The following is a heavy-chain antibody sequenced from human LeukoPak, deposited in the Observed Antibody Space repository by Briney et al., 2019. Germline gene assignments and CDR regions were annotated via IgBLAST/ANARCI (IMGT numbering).Heavy chain of an antibody. CDR3: ARDIWDYYGSGSAY. D-gene: IGHD3-10*01. V-gene: IGHV1-2*02. CDR2: INPNSGGT. Sequence: ASVKVSCKAFGYTFTGYYMHWLRQAPGQGLEWMGWINPNSGGTNYAQKFQGRVTMSRDTSISTAYMELSRLRSDDTAVYYCARDIWDYYGSGSAYWGQGTLVTVSS. CDR1: GYTFTGYY. J-gene: IGHJ4*02.